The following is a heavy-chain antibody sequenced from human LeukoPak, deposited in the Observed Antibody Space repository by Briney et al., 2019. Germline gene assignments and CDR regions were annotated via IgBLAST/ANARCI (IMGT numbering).Heavy chain of an antibody. CDR3: ARLGVRYSTSSWWFDP. D-gene: IGHD6-6*01. CDR2: TYYSGST. CDR1: GGSINSYN. V-gene: IGHV4-59*08. J-gene: IGHJ5*02. Sequence: PSETLSLTCTVSGGSINSYNWSWIRQPPGMGLEWIGYTYYSGSTNYSPSLKSRVIISVDASKNQFSLKLSSVTAADTAVYYCARLGVRYSTSSWWFDPWGQGTLVTVSS.